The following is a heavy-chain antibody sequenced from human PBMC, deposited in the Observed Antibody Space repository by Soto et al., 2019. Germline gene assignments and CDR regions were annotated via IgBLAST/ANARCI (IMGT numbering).Heavy chain of an antibody. V-gene: IGHV1-8*01. CDR2: MNPNSGNT. Sequence: ASVKVSCKASGYTFTSYDINWVRQATGQGLEWMGWMNPNSGNTGYAQKFQGRVTLTRNTSISTAYMELSSLRSEDTAVYYCASGLLRYFDWLSAHNWFDPWGQGTLVTVSS. CDR3: ASGLLRYFDWLSAHNWFDP. D-gene: IGHD3-9*01. J-gene: IGHJ5*02. CDR1: GYTFTSYD.